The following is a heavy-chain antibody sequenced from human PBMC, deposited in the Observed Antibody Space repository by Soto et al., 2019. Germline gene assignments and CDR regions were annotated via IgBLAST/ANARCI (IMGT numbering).Heavy chain of an antibody. CDR2: ISTTSTYT. J-gene: IGHJ4*02. V-gene: IGHV3-23*01. Sequence: GGSLRLSCAASGFTFSRYYMNWVRQAPGKGLEWVSSISTTSTYTHYADSLKGRFTISRDNSKNTLYLQMNSLRAEDTAVYYCAKKAVAAAGFFDYWGQGTLVTVSS. CDR1: GFTFSRYY. CDR3: AKKAVAAAGFFDY. D-gene: IGHD6-13*01.